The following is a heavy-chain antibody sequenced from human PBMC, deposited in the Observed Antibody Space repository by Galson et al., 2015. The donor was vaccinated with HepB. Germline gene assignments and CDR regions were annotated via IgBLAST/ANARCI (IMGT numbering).Heavy chain of an antibody. CDR2: INLSGGST. V-gene: IGHV1-46*01. D-gene: IGHD4-23*01. J-gene: IGHJ3*02. CDR1: GYTFTSYY. Sequence: SVKVSCKASGYTFTSYYMHWVRQAPGQGLEWMGIINLSGGSTSYAQKFQGRVTMTRDTSTSTVYMELSSLRSEDTAVYYCARDTVVTRGPHDAFDIWGQGTMVTVSS. CDR3: ARDTVVTRGPHDAFDI.